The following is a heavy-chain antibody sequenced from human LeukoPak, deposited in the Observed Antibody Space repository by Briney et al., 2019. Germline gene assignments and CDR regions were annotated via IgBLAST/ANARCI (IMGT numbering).Heavy chain of an antibody. J-gene: IGHJ4*02. D-gene: IGHD5-24*01. CDR3: ARRARNGYNYEFDY. V-gene: IGHV4-59*08. CDR1: GGSISSYY. CDR2: IYYSGST. Sequence: SETLSLTCTVSGGSISSYYWSWIRQPPGKGLEWLGYIYYSGSTNYNPSLKSRVTISVDTSKNQFSLKLSSVTAADTAVYYCARRARNGYNYEFDYWGQGTLVTVSS.